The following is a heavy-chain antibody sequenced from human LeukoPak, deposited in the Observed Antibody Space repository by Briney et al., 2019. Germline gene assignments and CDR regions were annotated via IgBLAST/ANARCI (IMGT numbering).Heavy chain of an antibody. V-gene: IGHV3-30*18. J-gene: IGHJ4*02. D-gene: IGHD5-18*01. Sequence: GGSLRLSCAASGFTFSSYGMHWVRQAPGKGLEWVAVISYDGSNKYYADSVKGRFTISRDNSKNTLYLQMNSLRAEDTAVYYCAKAPDTAMAIDYWGQGTLVTVSS. CDR1: GFTFSSYG. CDR2: ISYDGSNK. CDR3: AKAPDTAMAIDY.